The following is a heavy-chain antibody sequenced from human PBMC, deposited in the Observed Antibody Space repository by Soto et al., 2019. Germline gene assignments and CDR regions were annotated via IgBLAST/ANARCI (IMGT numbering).Heavy chain of an antibody. J-gene: IGHJ5*02. Sequence: ASVKVSCKASGYTFTSYGISWVRQAPGQGLEWMGWISAYNGNTNYAQKLQGRVTMTTDTSTSTAYMELRSLRSDDTAVYYCARYGPVYYYGSGTNNWFDPWGQGTLVTAPQ. V-gene: IGHV1-18*01. D-gene: IGHD3-10*01. CDR2: ISAYNGNT. CDR3: ARYGPVYYYGSGTNNWFDP. CDR1: GYTFTSYG.